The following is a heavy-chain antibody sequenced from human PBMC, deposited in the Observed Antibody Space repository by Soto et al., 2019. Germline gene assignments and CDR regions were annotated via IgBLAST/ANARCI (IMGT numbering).Heavy chain of an antibody. CDR1: GFTFSDYY. V-gene: IGHV3-11*05. CDR2: ISSSSSYT. Sequence: QVQLVESGGGLVKPGGSLRLSCAASGFTFSDYYMSWIRQAPGKGLEWVSYISSSSSYTNYADSVKGRFTISRDNAKNSLYLQMNSLRAEDTAVYYCARRNYYDSSGYPDYWGQGTLVTVSS. J-gene: IGHJ4*02. CDR3: ARRNYYDSSGYPDY. D-gene: IGHD3-22*01.